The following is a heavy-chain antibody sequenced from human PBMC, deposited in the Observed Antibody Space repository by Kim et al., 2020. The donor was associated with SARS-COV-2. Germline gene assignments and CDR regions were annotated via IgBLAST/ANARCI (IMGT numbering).Heavy chain of an antibody. J-gene: IGHJ4*02. CDR1: GFTFSDFG. CDR3: ARDRRVSWNGVGY. CDR2: IWYDGSNP. D-gene: IGHD1-1*01. Sequence: GGSLRLSCAASGFTFSDFGMHWVRQAPGKGLEWVALIWYDGSNPHYADSVKGRFTISRDNSKNTLYLQMNSLRAEDTAVYYCARDRRVSWNGVGYWGQGTLVTVSS. V-gene: IGHV3-33*01.